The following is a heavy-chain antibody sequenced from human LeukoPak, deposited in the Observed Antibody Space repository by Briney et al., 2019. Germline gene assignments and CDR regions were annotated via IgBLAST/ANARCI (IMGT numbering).Heavy chain of an antibody. J-gene: IGHJ4*02. D-gene: IGHD3-10*01. V-gene: IGHV4-34*01. CDR1: GGSFSGYY. Sequence: PSETLSLTCAVYGGSFSGYYWSWIRQPPGKGLEWIGEINHSGSTNHNPSLKSRVTISVDTSKNQFSLKLSSVTAADTAVYYCASSVYGSGSYSYWGQGTLVTVSS. CDR2: INHSGST. CDR3: ASSVYGSGSYSY.